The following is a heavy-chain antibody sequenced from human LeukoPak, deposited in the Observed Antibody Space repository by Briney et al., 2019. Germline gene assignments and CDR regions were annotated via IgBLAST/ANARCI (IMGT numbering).Heavy chain of an antibody. CDR3: TRGSMVEPLDY. CDR1: GFTFGDYA. Sequence: GGSLRLSCTASGFTFGDYAMSWVRQAPGKGLEWVGFIRSKAYGGTTEYAASVKGRFTISRDDSKSIAYLQMNGLKTEDAAVYYCTRGSMVEPLDYWGQGTLVTVSS. D-gene: IGHD4/OR15-4a*01. V-gene: IGHV3-49*04. CDR2: IRSKAYGGTT. J-gene: IGHJ4*02.